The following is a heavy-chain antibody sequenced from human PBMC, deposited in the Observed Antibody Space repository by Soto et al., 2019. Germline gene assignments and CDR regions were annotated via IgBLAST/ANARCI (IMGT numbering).Heavy chain of an antibody. V-gene: IGHV1-18*04. D-gene: IGHD3-22*01. CDR3: ARDTPYYYDSSGWAAFDI. CDR2: ISAYNGNT. J-gene: IGHJ3*02. CDR1: GYTFTSYG. Sequence: AAVKVSCKASGYTFTSYGISWVRQAPGQGLEWMGWISAYNGNTNYAQKLQGRVTMTTDTSTSTAYMELRSLRSDDTAVYYCARDTPYYYDSSGWAAFDIWGQGTMVTVSS.